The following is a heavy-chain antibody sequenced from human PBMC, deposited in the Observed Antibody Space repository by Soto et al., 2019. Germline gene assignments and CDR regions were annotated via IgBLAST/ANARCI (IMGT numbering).Heavy chain of an antibody. CDR1: GFTFDDYA. CDR2: ISWNSGSI. J-gene: IGHJ4*02. CDR3: AKIRSGYYYFDY. D-gene: IGHD3-22*01. Sequence: GGSLRLSCVASGFTFDDYAMHWVRQAPGKGLEWVSGISWNSGSIGYADSVKGRFTISRDNAKNSLYLQMNSLRAEDTALYYCAKIRSGYYYFDYWGQGTLVTVSS. V-gene: IGHV3-9*01.